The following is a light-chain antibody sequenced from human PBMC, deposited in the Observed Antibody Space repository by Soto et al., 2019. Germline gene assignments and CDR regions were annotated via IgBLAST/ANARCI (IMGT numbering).Light chain of an antibody. J-gene: IGLJ1*01. CDR3: SAYTSTSTLYV. CDR1: SSDIGGYNY. CDR2: DVS. V-gene: IGLV2-14*03. Sequence: QSALTQPASVSGSPGQSITISCTGTSSDIGGYNYVAWYQQLPGKVPKLIIYDVSNRPSGVSDRCSGSKSGNAASLTISGLQAEAEADYYGSAYTSTSTLYVFGTGTKLTV.